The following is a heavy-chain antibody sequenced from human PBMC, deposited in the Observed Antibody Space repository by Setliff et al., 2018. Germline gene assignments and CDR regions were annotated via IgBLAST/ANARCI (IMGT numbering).Heavy chain of an antibody. Sequence: SVKVSCKASGYTFTRYGISWVRRAPGQGLERMGIVNPSGGKTTLSQKFQGRVSMTADASTATVYMELHSLTSEDTAIYYCARAPWGDDYDSLYTWFDPWGQGSLVTVSS. CDR3: ARAPWGDDYDSLYTWFDP. CDR2: VNPSGGKT. J-gene: IGHJ5*02. D-gene: IGHD3-22*01. V-gene: IGHV1-46*01. CDR1: GYTFTRYG.